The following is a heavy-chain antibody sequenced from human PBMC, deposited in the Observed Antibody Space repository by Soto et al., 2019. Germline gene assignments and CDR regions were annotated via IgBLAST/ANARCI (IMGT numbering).Heavy chain of an antibody. V-gene: IGHV4-59*01. Sequence: SETLSLTCTVSGGSISSYYWSWIRQPPGKGLEWIGYIYYSGSTNYNPSLKSRVTISVDTSKNQFSLKLSSVTAADTAVYYCARERRYYDSSGYLGLYYYYYYGMDVWGQGTTVTAP. CDR2: IYYSGST. CDR3: ARERRYYDSSGYLGLYYYYYYGMDV. J-gene: IGHJ6*02. D-gene: IGHD3-22*01. CDR1: GGSISSYY.